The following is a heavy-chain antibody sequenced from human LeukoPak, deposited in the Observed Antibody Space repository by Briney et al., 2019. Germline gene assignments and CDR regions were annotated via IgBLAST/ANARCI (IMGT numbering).Heavy chain of an antibody. CDR2: ISGSGSGGST. Sequence: GGSLRLSCAASGFTFSSYAMSWVRQAPGKGLEWVSTISGSGSGGSTYYADSVKGRFTISRDNSKDTLYLQMNSLRAEDTAVYYCAKLLAVTNSYYFDYWGQGTLVTVSS. CDR3: AKLLAVTNSYYFDY. J-gene: IGHJ4*02. D-gene: IGHD6-19*01. V-gene: IGHV3-23*01. CDR1: GFTFSSYA.